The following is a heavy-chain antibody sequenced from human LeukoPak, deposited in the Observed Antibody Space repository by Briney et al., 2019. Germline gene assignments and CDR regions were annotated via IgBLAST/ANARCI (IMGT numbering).Heavy chain of an antibody. Sequence: GGSLRLSCAASGFTLSSSGMTWVRQAPGKGLEWVSAISGSGDSTYYADSVKGRFTISRDNSRNTLYLQMNSLRAGDTAVYYCAKSFRSTSLDYWGQGTLVTVSS. J-gene: IGHJ4*02. CDR2: ISGSGDST. D-gene: IGHD2-2*01. CDR1: GFTLSSSG. CDR3: AKSFRSTSLDY. V-gene: IGHV3-23*01.